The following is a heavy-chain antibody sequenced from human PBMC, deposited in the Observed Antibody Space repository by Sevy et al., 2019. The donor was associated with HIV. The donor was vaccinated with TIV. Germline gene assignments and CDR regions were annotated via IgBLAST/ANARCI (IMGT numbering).Heavy chain of an antibody. Sequence: QLGGSLRLSCAASGFTFSSYAMSWVGQAPGKGLEWASAISGSGGSTYYADSVKGRFTISRDNSKNTLYLQMNSLRAEDTAVYYCAKALGLHLGELSHWGQGTLVTVSS. CDR2: ISGSGGST. V-gene: IGHV3-23*01. CDR3: AKALGLHLGELSH. D-gene: IGHD3-16*02. J-gene: IGHJ4*02. CDR1: GFTFSSYA.